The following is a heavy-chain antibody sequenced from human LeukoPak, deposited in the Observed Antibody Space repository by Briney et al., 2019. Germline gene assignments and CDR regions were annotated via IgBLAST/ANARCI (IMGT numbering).Heavy chain of an antibody. CDR2: ISDSGIST. J-gene: IGHJ6*02. CDR1: GFSFSYYA. V-gene: IGHV3-23*01. CDR3: ANEGVPRYYGMDV. D-gene: IGHD3-10*01. Sequence: GGSLRLSCAASGFSFSYYAMNWVRQAPGKGLEWVSGISDSGISTYYADSVKGRFTISRDNSENTLYLQMNSLRVEDTAVYYCANEGVPRYYGMDVWGQRTTVTVSS.